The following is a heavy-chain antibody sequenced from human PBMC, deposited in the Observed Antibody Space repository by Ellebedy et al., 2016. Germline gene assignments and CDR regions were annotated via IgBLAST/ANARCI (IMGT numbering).Heavy chain of an antibody. V-gene: IGHV3-21*01. CDR3: ARDGSEWSRDY. D-gene: IGHD3-3*01. J-gene: IGHJ4*02. Sequence: GESLKISXAASGFTFSITGMTWVRQAPGKGLEWVATIDFSGTGTYYADSVKGRFIISRDNTKNSVFLQMNSLGVEDTAVYYCARDGSEWSRDYWGQGIPVTVSS. CDR2: IDFSGTGT. CDR1: GFTFSITG.